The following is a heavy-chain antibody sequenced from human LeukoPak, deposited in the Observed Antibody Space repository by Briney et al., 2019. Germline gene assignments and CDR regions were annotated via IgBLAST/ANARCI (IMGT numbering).Heavy chain of an antibody. CDR2: VKSKSAGETT. D-gene: IGHD3-10*01. CDR1: GLSISNDW. J-gene: IGHJ4*02. CDR3: TLIQGWGSGSYYRDF. V-gene: IGHV3-15*01. Sequence: GGSLRLSCAASGLSISNDWMSWVRQAPGKGLEGVARVKSKSAGETTDYAAPVKGRFTILRDDSKNTLYLQMNSLKTEDTAVYYCTLIQGWGSGSYYRDFWGQGTLVTVSS.